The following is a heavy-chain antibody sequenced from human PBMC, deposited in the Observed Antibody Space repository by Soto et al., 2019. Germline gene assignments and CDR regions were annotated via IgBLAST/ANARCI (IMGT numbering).Heavy chain of an antibody. CDR3: SSLVAEANY. CDR2: IYHSGTT. V-gene: IGHV4-4*02. CDR1: SGSIISSNW. D-gene: IGHD6-19*01. Sequence: QVLLQESGPGLVKPSGTLSLTCAVSSGSIISSNWWSWVRQPPGKWLEWIGEIYHSGTTNYNPSLKSRVTRSVDKSKNQFSLKLSSVTAPDTAVYYCSSLVAEANYWGQGTLVTVSS. J-gene: IGHJ4*02.